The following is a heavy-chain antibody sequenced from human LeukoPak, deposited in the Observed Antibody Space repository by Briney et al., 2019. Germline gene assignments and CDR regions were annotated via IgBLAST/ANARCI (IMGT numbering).Heavy chain of an antibody. CDR1: GSTFSTYA. J-gene: IGHJ4*02. CDR2: ISGIGGST. CDR3: AKPYSGSYQYFDY. D-gene: IGHD1-26*01. V-gene: IGHV3-23*01. Sequence: GGSLRLSCAASGSTFSTYAMSWVRQAPGKGLEWVSGISGIGGSTYYADSVKGRFTISRDDSKNTLSLQMNSLRAEDTAVYYCAKPYSGSYQYFDYWGQGTVVTVSS.